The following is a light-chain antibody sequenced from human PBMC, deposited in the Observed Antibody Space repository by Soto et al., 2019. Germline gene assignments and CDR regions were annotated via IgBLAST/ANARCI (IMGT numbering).Light chain of an antibody. Sequence: EIVLTQSPATLSLSPGERATLSCRASQSVNSQLAWYQHKPGQAPRLLIYDESNRATGIPARFSGSGSGTDFTLTISSLEPEDFANYYCVPRKIWPWTVGQGTKVEIK. CDR3: VPRKIWPWT. CDR2: DES. V-gene: IGKV3-11*01. CDR1: QSVNSQ. J-gene: IGKJ1*01.